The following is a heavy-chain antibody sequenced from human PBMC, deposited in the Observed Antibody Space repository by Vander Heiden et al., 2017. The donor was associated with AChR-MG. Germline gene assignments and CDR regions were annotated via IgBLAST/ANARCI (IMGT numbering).Heavy chain of an antibody. V-gene: IGHV3-33*01. J-gene: IGHJ4*02. CDR3: TPSFDY. CDR2: IWYDGSNK. Sequence: QVQLVESGGGVVQPGRSLRLPCAASGFTFSSYGSHWVRQAPGKGLEWVAVIWYDGSNKYYADSVKGRFTISRDNSKNTLYLQMNSLRAEDTAVYYCTPSFDYWGQGTLVTVSS. CDR1: GFTFSSYG.